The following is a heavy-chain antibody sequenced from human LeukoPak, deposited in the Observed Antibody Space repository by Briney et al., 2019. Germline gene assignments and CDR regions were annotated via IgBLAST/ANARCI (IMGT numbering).Heavy chain of an antibody. D-gene: IGHD6-19*01. CDR3: ARPLSGGSGLPNF. J-gene: IGHJ4*02. CDR1: GYSFTNYW. CDR2: IDPSDSYT. V-gene: IGHV5-10-1*01. Sequence: GESLKISCKGSGYSFTNYWITWVRQLPGKGLEWMGRIDPSDSYTNYSPSFQGHVTISTDKSISTAYPQWSSLKAEDTAMYYCARPLSGGSGLPNFWGQGTLVTVSS.